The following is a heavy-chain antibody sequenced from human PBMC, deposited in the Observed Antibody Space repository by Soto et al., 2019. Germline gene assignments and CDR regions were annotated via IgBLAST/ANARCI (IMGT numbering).Heavy chain of an antibody. V-gene: IGHV3-23*01. D-gene: IGHD3-10*01. CDR3: AKAPKAVWFGEKYYFDY. CDR2: ISTTGST. J-gene: IGHJ4*02. Sequence: EVQLLESGGGLVQPGGSLRLSCAASGFTFSNYAMNWVRQAPGRGLEWVSLISTTGSTNYADSVKGRFTISRDSSQNTLYLQMNSLRAEDTAAYYCAKAPKAVWFGEKYYFDYWGQGTLVTVSS. CDR1: GFTFSNYA.